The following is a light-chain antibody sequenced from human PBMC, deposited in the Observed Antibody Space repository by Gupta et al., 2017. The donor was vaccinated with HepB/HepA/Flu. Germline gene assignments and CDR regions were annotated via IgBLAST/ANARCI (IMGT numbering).Light chain of an antibody. V-gene: IGLV3-1*01. CDR1: TLGDKY. CDR2: QNS. CDR3: QAWDSSGV. Sequence: SYELTQPPSVSVSPGQTASITCSGDTLGDKYASWYQQKPGQSPVLVIYQNSKRPSGIPERFSGSNSGNTATLTISGTQAMDEADYYCQAWDSSGVFGGGTKLTVL. J-gene: IGLJ2*01.